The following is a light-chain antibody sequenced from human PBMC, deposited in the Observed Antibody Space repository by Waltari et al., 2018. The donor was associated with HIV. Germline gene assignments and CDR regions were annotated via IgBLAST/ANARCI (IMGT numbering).Light chain of an antibody. CDR1: SSNIGAGYD. CDR3: QSYDSSLSGSV. Sequence: QSVLTQPPSVSGAPGQRVTISCTGSSSNIGAGYDVHWYQQLPGTAPKLLIYGHNNRPSGVPDRFSGSKSGTSASLAITGLQAEDEAHYYCQSYDSSLSGSVFGGGTKLTVL. V-gene: IGLV1-40*01. CDR2: GHN. J-gene: IGLJ2*01.